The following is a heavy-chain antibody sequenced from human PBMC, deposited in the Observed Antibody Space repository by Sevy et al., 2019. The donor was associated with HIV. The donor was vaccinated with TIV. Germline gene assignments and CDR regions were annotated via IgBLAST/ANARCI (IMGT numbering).Heavy chain of an antibody. J-gene: IGHJ4*02. CDR3: AILPSNYYDSSGYPIDY. CDR1: GYTFTSYY. CDR2: INPSGGST. Sequence: ASVKVSCKASGYTFTSYYMHLVRQAPGQGLEWMGIINPSGGSTSYAQKFQGRVTMTRDTSTSTVYMELSSLRSEDTAVYYCAILPSNYYDSSGYPIDYWGQGTLVTVSS. V-gene: IGHV1-46*03. D-gene: IGHD3-22*01.